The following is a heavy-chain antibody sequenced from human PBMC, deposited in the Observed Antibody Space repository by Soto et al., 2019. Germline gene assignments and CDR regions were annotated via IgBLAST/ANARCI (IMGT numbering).Heavy chain of an antibody. V-gene: IGHV1-2*04. Sequence: QVQLVQSGAEVKKPGASVKVSCKASGYTFTGYYMHWVRQAPGQGLEWMGWINPNSGGTNYAQKCQGWVTTTRDTSISTAYMELSRLRSDDTAVYYCARGGIVVVPAAIPAFDIWGQGTMVTVSS. J-gene: IGHJ3*02. CDR1: GYTFTGYY. CDR2: INPNSGGT. D-gene: IGHD2-2*01. CDR3: ARGGIVVVPAAIPAFDI.